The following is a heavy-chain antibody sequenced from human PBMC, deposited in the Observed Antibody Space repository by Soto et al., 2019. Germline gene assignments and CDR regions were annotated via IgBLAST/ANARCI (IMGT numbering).Heavy chain of an antibody. CDR1: GFTFSSYG. CDR3: AKRSSVGLGGY. V-gene: IGHV3-30*18. D-gene: IGHD3-16*01. J-gene: IGHJ4*02. Sequence: QVQLVESGGGVVQPGRSLRLSCAASGFTFSSYGMHWVRQAPGKGLEWVAVISYDGSNKYYADYVKGRFTISRDNSKNTLYLQMNSLRAEDTAVYYCAKRSSVGLGGYWGQGTLVTVSS. CDR2: ISYDGSNK.